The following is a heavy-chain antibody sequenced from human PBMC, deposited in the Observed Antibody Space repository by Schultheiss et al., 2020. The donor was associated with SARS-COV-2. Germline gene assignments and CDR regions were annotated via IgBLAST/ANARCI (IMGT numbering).Heavy chain of an antibody. CDR2: IRSKAKNYAT. V-gene: IGHV3-73*01. CDR1: GFTFSGSP. D-gene: IGHD6-6*01. Sequence: ETLSLTCAASGFTFSGSPVHWVRQASGKGLEWVGRIRSKAKNYATAYAASVRGRFTTSRDDSKNTAYLQMNSLKTEDTAVYYCTSDSSSSVDYFDYWGQGTLVTVSS. J-gene: IGHJ4*02. CDR3: TSDSSSSVDYFDY.